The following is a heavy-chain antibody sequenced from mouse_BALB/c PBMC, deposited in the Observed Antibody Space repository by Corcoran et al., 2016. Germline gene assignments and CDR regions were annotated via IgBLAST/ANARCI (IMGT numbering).Heavy chain of an antibody. J-gene: IGHJ2*01. Sequence: DVQLQASGPGLVKPSQSLSLTCSVTGYSITSGYYWNWIRQFPGNKLEWMGYISYDGSNNYNPSLKNRISITRDTSKNQFFLKLNSVTTEDTATYYCARDVYWGQGTTLTVSS. CDR3: ARDVY. CDR1: GYSITSGYY. CDR2: ISYDGSN. V-gene: IGHV3-6*02.